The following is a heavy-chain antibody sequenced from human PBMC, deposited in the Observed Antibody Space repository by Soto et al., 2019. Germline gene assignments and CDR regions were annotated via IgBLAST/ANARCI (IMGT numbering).Heavy chain of an antibody. D-gene: IGHD4-17*01. V-gene: IGHV3-15*07. Sequence: GGSLRLSCAASGFTFSNAWMNWVRQAPGKGLEWVGRIKSKTDGGTTDYAAPVKGRFTISRDDSKNTLYLQMNSLKTEDTAVYYCTTMPVPLTTVAFENYYYYGMDVWGQGTTVTVSS. CDR1: GFTFSNAW. CDR3: TTMPVPLTTVAFENYYYYGMDV. CDR2: IKSKTDGGTT. J-gene: IGHJ6*02.